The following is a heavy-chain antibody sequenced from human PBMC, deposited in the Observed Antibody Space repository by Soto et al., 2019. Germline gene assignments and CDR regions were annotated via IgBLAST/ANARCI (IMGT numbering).Heavy chain of an antibody. CDR2: ISGSGGST. Sequence: EVQLLESGGGLVQPGGSLRLSCAASGFTFSSYAMSWVRQAPGKGLEWVSAISGSGGSTYYADSVKGRFTISRDNSKNTLYLQMNRLRAEDTAVYYCAKDHRGDIVATILDYYYMDVWGKGTTVTVSS. J-gene: IGHJ6*03. CDR3: AKDHRGDIVATILDYYYMDV. CDR1: GFTFSSYA. V-gene: IGHV3-23*01. D-gene: IGHD5-12*01.